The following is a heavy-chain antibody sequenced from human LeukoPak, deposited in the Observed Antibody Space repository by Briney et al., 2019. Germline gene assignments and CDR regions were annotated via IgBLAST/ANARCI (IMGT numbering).Heavy chain of an antibody. CDR3: AADRFDFWNGYYKGFDP. V-gene: IGHV1-46*01. J-gene: IGHJ5*02. Sequence: GASVKVSCKASGYTFTSYYMHWVRQAPGQGLEWMGIINPSGGSTSYAQKFQGRVTMTRDMSTSTVYMELSSLRSEDTAVYYCAADRFDFWNGYYKGFDPWGQGTLVTVSS. CDR1: GYTFTSYY. CDR2: INPSGGST. D-gene: IGHD3/OR15-3a*01.